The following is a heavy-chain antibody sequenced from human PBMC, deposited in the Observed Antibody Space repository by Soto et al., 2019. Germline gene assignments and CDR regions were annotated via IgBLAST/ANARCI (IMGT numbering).Heavy chain of an antibody. CDR2: IIPIFGTA. Sequence: SVKVSCKASGGTFSSYAISWVRQAPGQGLEWMGGIIPIFGTANYAQKFQGRVTITADESTSTAYMELSSLRSEGTAVYYCARDYDYGGNPADYWGQGNLVTVSS. CDR3: ARDYDYGGNPADY. V-gene: IGHV1-69*13. CDR1: GGTFSSYA. D-gene: IGHD4-17*01. J-gene: IGHJ4*02.